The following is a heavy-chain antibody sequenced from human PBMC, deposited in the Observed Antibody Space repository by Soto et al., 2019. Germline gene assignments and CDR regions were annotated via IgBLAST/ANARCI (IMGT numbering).Heavy chain of an antibody. D-gene: IGHD3-3*01. V-gene: IGHV1-18*01. CDR3: AREGFYYDSWSGSAFDI. CDR2: ISAYNGNT. Sequence: ASVKVSFKASGYTFTSYGISWVRQAPGQGLEWMGWISAYNGNTNYAQKLQGRVTMTTDTSTSTAYMELRSLRSDDTAVYYCAREGFYYDSWSGSAFDIWGHGTMVTFSS. J-gene: IGHJ3*02. CDR1: GYTFTSYG.